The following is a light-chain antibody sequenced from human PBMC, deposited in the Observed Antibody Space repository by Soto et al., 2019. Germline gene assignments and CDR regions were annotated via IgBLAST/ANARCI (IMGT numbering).Light chain of an antibody. CDR3: QPHNNWPVVT. CDR2: GAS. V-gene: IGKV3-15*01. Sequence: EMVMTQSPATLSVSPGDRATLSCRASRSISRNLAWYQQKPGQAPRLLIYGASTRATGIPARFSGSGSGTEFTLTINSLQSEDFAIYYCQPHNNWPVVTFGGGTRVEIK. J-gene: IGKJ4*01. CDR1: RSISRN.